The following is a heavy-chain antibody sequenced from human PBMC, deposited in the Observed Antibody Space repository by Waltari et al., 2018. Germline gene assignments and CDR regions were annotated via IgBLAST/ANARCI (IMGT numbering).Heavy chain of an antibody. CDR3: ARVAGAIRDGYNFGY. CDR2: IYPGDSDT. Sequence: EVQLVQSGAEVKKPGESLKISCKGSGYSFTSYWIGWVRQMPGKGLEWMGIIYPGDSDTRYSPSFQGQVTISADKSISTAYLQWSSLKASNTAMYYCARVAGAIRDGYNFGYWGQGTLVTVSS. V-gene: IGHV5-51*01. J-gene: IGHJ4*02. D-gene: IGHD5-12*01. CDR1: GYSFTSYW.